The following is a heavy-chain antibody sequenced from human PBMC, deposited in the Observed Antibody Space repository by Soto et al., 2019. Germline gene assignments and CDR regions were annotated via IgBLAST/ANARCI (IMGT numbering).Heavy chain of an antibody. CDR3: AGGRKPGIAVDGGDS. V-gene: IGHV1-69*06. J-gene: IGHJ4*02. CDR2: IIPICGTA. D-gene: IGHD6-19*01. CDR1: GGTFSSYA. Sequence: QVQLVQSGAEVKKPGSSVKVSCKASGGTFSSYAISWVRQAPGQGLEWMGGIIPICGTANYSQKFQGRVTITADKSTSTAYMELSSMRSAETAVDYCAGGRKPGIAVDGGDSWGQGTLVTVSS.